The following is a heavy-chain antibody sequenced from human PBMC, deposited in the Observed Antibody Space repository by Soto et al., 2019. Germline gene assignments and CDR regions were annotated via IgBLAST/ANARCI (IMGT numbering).Heavy chain of an antibody. Sequence: QVQLVESGGGVVQPGRSLRLSGAASGFTFSSHGLHWVRQAPGKGLEWVAVIWYDGSNKYYADSVKGRFTISRDNSKNTLYLQMNSLRAEDTAVYYCAREPAVKGHYYGMDVWGQGTTVTVSS. D-gene: IGHD6-13*01. CDR1: GFTFSSHG. CDR2: IWYDGSNK. CDR3: AREPAVKGHYYGMDV. V-gene: IGHV3-33*01. J-gene: IGHJ6*02.